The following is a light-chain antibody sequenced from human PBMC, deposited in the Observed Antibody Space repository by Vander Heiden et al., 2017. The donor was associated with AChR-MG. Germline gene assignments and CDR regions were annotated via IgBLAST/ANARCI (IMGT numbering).Light chain of an antibody. CDR1: SSNIGAGYD. V-gene: IGLV1-40*01. J-gene: IGLJ3*02. CDR2: GNS. CDR3: QSYDSSLSGPWV. Sequence: QSVLTQPPPVSGAPGQRVTISCTGSSSNIGAGYDVHWYQQPPGTAPKLLIYGNSNRPSGVPDRFSGSKSGTSASLAITGLQAEDEADYYCQSYDSSLSGPWVFGGGTKLTVL.